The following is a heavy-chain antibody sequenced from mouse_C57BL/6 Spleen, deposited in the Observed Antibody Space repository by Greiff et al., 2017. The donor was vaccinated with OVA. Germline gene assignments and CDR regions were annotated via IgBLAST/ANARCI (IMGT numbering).Heavy chain of an antibody. CDR2: IDPSDSYT. CDR1: GYTFTSYW. Sequence: QVQLQQPGAELVMPGASVKLSCKASGYTFTSYWMHWVKQRPGQGLEWIGEIDPSDSYTNYNQQFKGKSTLTVDKSSSTAYMQLSSLTSEDSAVYYCARRGYYGSRHYFDYWGQGTTLTVSS. CDR3: ARRGYYGSRHYFDY. V-gene: IGHV1-69*01. D-gene: IGHD1-1*01. J-gene: IGHJ2*01.